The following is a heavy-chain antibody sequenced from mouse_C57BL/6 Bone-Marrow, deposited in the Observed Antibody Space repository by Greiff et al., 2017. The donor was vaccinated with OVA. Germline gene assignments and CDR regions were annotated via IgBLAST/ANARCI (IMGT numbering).Heavy chain of an antibody. V-gene: IGHV5-9*01. CDR3: ARRYGSSYGFAY. Sequence: DVKLVESGGGLVKPGGSLKLSCAASGFTFSSYTMSWVRQTPEKRLEWVATISGGGGNTYYPDSVKGRFTISRDNAKNTLYLQMSSLRSEDTACYYCARRYGSSYGFAYWGQGTLVTVSA. CDR1: GFTFSSYT. D-gene: IGHD1-1*01. J-gene: IGHJ3*01. CDR2: ISGGGGNT.